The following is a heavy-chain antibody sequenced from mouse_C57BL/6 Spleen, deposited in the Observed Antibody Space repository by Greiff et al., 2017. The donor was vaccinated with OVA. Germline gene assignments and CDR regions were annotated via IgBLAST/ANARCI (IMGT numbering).Heavy chain of an antibody. V-gene: IGHV1-4*01. J-gene: IGHJ4*01. CDR3: ARNYYGSVYYAMDD. CDR2: INPSSGYT. D-gene: IGHD1-1*01. CDR1: GYTFTSYT. Sequence: QVHVKQSGAELARPGASVKMSCKASGYTFTSYTMPWVKQRPGQGLEWIGYINPSSGYTKYNQKFKDKATLTADKSSSTAYMQLSSLTSEDSAVYYCARNYYGSVYYAMDDWGQGTTVTVSS.